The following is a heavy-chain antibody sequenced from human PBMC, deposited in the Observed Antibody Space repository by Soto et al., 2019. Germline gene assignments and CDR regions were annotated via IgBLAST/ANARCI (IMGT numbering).Heavy chain of an antibody. V-gene: IGHV2-5*02. CDR2: IYWDDDK. CDR1: GFSLTTTRMG. D-gene: IGHD2-15*01. CDR3: AHGGDFDLLSFDR. Sequence: QITLKESGPPLVRPAQTLTLTCAFSGFSLTTTRMGVAWIRQPPGKALEWLALIYWDDDKRYSPSLKNRLTVSKDTSTNRVVLTITNISPDDTGTYFCAHGGDFDLLSFDRWGPGTLVIVSS. J-gene: IGHJ4*02.